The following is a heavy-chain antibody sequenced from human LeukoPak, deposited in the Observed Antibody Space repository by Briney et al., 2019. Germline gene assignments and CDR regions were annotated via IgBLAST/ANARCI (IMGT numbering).Heavy chain of an antibody. CDR3: ARLLSDYFDH. J-gene: IGHJ4*02. CDR2: IYSSGST. Sequence: SETLSLTCTVSGGSMTGYYWSWIRQPAGKGLEWIGRIYSSGSTNYNPSLKSRVTKSIDTSKNQFSLKLSSVTAADTAVYYCARLLSDYFDHWGQGTLVTVSS. CDR1: GGSMTGYY. V-gene: IGHV4-4*07. D-gene: IGHD2-21*01.